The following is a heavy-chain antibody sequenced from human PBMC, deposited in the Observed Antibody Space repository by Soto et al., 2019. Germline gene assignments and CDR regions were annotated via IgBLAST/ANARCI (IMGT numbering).Heavy chain of an antibody. CDR3: ARDVGYSSSSGGGY. J-gene: IGHJ4*02. Sequence: QVQLVQSGAEVKKPGSSVKVSCKASGGTFSSYTISWVRQAPGQGLEWMGRIIPILGIANYAQKFQGRVTITAEKSTGTAYRGLGSLRSEDTAVYYCARDVGYSSSSGGGYWGQGTLVTVSS. CDR2: IIPILGIA. CDR1: GGTFSSYT. D-gene: IGHD6-6*01. V-gene: IGHV1-69*08.